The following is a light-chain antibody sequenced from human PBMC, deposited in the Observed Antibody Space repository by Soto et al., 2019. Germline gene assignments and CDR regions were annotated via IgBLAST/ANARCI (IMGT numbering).Light chain of an antibody. J-gene: IGKJ1*01. CDR3: QQSYRNYGT. CDR2: GAS. CDR1: QSVSSN. Sequence: EIVMTQSPATLSVSPGERATLSCRASQSVSSNLAWYQQKPGQAPRLLIYGASTRATGIPARFSGGGSGTDFTLTISSLQPEDFATYYCQQSYRNYGTFGQGTKVDIK. V-gene: IGKV3-15*01.